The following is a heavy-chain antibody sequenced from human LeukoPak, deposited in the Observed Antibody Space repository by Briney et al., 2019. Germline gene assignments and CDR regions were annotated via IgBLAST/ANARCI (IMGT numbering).Heavy chain of an antibody. Sequence: SGGSLRLSCAASGFIFGRDSMNWVRQAPGRGLEWISYISRDSDIRYYADSVRGRFHISRDNARNSLYLQMNSLRAEDTAVYYCARGVRRFLEWVSMDVWGKGTTVTVSS. J-gene: IGHJ6*03. V-gene: IGHV3-48*01. D-gene: IGHD3-3*01. CDR1: GFIFGRDS. CDR3: ARGVRRFLEWVSMDV. CDR2: ISRDSDIR.